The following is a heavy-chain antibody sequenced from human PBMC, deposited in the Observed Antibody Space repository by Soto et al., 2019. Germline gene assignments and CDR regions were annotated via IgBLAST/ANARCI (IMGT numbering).Heavy chain of an antibody. CDR3: ARDSSGRQYYGMDV. CDR2: ITTTSSTM. J-gene: IGHJ6*02. V-gene: IGHV3-48*02. CDR1: GFIFSDYR. D-gene: IGHD3-22*01. Sequence: LRLSCTPSGFIFSDYRMNWVRQAPGKGLEWISYITTTSSTMYYADSVKGRFTISRDNAKNSLYLQMNSLRDEDTAVYYCARDSSGRQYYGMDVCVQGTTVADS.